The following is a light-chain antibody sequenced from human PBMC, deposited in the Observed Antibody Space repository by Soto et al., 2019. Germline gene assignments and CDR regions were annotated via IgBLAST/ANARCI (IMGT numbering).Light chain of an antibody. CDR2: GAS. V-gene: IGKV3-20*01. Sequence: EIVLTQSPGTLSLSPGERATLSCRASQSVSSSYLAWYQQKPGQAPRLLIYGASSRATGIPDRFSGSGYGRYSTLTISRLESEDFAVYYCKQYGSSPPYTFGQGTKLEIK. CDR1: QSVSSSY. J-gene: IGKJ2*01. CDR3: KQYGSSPPYT.